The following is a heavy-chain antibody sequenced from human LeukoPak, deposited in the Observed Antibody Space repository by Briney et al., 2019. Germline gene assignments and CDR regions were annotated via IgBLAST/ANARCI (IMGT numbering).Heavy chain of an antibody. CDR3: AKDGWVANINGFDP. V-gene: IGHV3-23*01. CDR1: GFAFSNYA. J-gene: IGHJ5*02. D-gene: IGHD5-12*01. CDR2: ISGSGGDT. Sequence: GRSLRLSCAASGFAFSNYAMSWVRHAPGKGLEWVSSISGSGGDTYYSDSVKGRFTISRDNSKNTLYLQMNSLRGEDTALYYCAKDGWVANINGFDPWGQGTLVTVSS.